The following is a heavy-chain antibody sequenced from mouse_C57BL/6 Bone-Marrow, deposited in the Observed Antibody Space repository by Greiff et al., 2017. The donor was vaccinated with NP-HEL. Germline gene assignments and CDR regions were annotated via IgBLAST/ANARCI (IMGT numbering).Heavy chain of an antibody. J-gene: IGHJ2*01. CDR2: ISYDGSN. D-gene: IGHD1-1*01. CDR3: ARGNYYGRGYFDY. V-gene: IGHV3-6*01. CDR1: GYSITSGYY. Sequence: ESGPGLVQPSQSLSLTCSVTGYSITSGYYWNWIRQFPGNKLEWMGYISYDGSNNYNPSLKNRISITRDTSKNQFFLKLNSVTTEDTATYYCARGNYYGRGYFDYWGQGTTLTVSS.